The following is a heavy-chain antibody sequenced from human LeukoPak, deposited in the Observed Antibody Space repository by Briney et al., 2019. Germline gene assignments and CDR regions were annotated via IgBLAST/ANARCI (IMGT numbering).Heavy chain of an antibody. CDR2: IYYSGST. V-gene: IGHV4-31*03. Sequence: SETLSLTCTVSGGSISSGGYYWSWIRRHPGKGLEWIGYIYYSGSTYYNPSLKSRVTISVDTSKNQFSLKLSSVTAADTAVYYCAREGLERGLNFFDYWGQGTLVTVSS. CDR3: AREGLERGLNFFDY. CDR1: GGSISSGGYY. D-gene: IGHD5-24*01. J-gene: IGHJ4*02.